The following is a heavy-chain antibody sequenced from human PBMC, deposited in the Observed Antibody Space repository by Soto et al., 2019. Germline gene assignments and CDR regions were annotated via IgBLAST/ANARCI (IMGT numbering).Heavy chain of an antibody. Sequence: ASVKVSCKTSGYTFSRYGISWVRQAPGQGLEWMGWISGYNGDTNYAQKFEDRVTMTTATSTNTVFLELRSLKSDDTAIYYCARDRLRGYDSSGFYSWGQGTMVTVSS. V-gene: IGHV1-18*01. D-gene: IGHD3-22*01. CDR1: GYTFSRYG. CDR2: ISGYNGDT. J-gene: IGHJ4*02. CDR3: ARDRLRGYDSSGFYS.